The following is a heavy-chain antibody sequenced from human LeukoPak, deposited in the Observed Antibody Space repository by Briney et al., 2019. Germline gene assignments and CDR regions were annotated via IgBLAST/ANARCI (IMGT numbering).Heavy chain of an antibody. V-gene: IGHV4-39*01. CDR3: ARLGGSEYQLPRWFDP. Sequence: PSETLSLTCTVSGGSISSSSYYWGWIRQPPGKGLEWIGSIYYSGSTYYNPSLKSRVTISVDTSKNQFSLKLSSVTAADTAVYYCARLGGSEYQLPRWFDPWGQGTLVTVSS. CDR2: IYYSGST. J-gene: IGHJ5*02. CDR1: GGSISSSSYY. D-gene: IGHD2-2*01.